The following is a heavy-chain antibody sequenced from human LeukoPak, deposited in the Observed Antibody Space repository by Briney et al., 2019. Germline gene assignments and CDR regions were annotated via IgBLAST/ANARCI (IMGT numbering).Heavy chain of an antibody. CDR1: GFTFSNCA. V-gene: IGHV3-23*01. CDR2: ISGSAGST. CDR3: AKKMSGVYSSSDY. J-gene: IGHJ4*02. Sequence: PGGSLRLSCAASGFTFSNCAMTWVRQAPGKGLEWVSAISGSAGSTYYADSVKGRLTISRGNSKNTLYLQMNSLRAEDTAVYYCAKKMSGVYSSSDYWGQGTLVTVSS. D-gene: IGHD6-6*01.